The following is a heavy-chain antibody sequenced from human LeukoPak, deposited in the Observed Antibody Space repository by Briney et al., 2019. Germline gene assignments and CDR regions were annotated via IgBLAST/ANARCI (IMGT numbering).Heavy chain of an antibody. J-gene: IGHJ6*03. CDR3: AKSRDRVRGVIAYYYYYMDV. Sequence: GGSLRLSCAASGFTFSSYGMHWVRQAPGKGLEWVAFIRYDGSNKYYADSVKGRFTISRDNSKNTLYLQMNSLRAEDTAVYYCAKSRDRVRGVIAYYYYYMDVWGKGTTVTISS. CDR2: IRYDGSNK. D-gene: IGHD3-10*01. CDR1: GFTFSSYG. V-gene: IGHV3-30*02.